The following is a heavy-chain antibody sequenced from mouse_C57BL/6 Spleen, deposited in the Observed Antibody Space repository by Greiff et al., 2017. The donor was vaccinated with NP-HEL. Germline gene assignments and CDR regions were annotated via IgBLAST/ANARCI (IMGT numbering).Heavy chain of an antibody. CDR1: GFTFTDYY. Sequence: DVKLQESGGGLVQPGGSLSLSFAASGFTFTDYYMSWVRQPPGKALEWLGFIRNKANGYTTEYSASVKGRFTISRDNSQSILYLQMNALRAEDSATYYCARFTTAFDYWGQGTTLTVSS. D-gene: IGHD1-2*01. V-gene: IGHV7-3*01. CDR2: IRNKANGYTT. CDR3: ARFTTAFDY. J-gene: IGHJ2*01.